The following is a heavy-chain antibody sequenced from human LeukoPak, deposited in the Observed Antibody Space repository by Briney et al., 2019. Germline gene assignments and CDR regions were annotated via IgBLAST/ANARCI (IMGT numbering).Heavy chain of an antibody. CDR1: GGSMNSYY. D-gene: IGHD1-1*01. Sequence: SETLSLTCTVSGGSMNSYYWSWIRQSPGKGLEWIAEINHRGDTNYNPSVKSRVTISVDTSKNQFSLKVTSLTAADTAVYFCARGPTISETGYFDYWGQGTLVTVSS. V-gene: IGHV4-34*01. J-gene: IGHJ4*03. CDR3: ARGPTISETGYFDY. CDR2: INHRGDT.